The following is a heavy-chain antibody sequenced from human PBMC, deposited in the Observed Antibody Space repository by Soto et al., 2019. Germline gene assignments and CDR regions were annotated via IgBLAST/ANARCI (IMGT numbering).Heavy chain of an antibody. Sequence: PXETLSLTCAVYGGSFSGHSWTWIRRSPGKGLEWIGDINHSGRVNYSPSLKSRVTISLDTSKNQFSLTLSAVTAADTAMYYCSTRAYDTNGYYRFDPWGQGTLVTVSS. D-gene: IGHD3-22*01. CDR1: GGSFSGHS. CDR3: STRAYDTNGYYRFDP. V-gene: IGHV4-34*01. J-gene: IGHJ5*01. CDR2: INHSGRV.